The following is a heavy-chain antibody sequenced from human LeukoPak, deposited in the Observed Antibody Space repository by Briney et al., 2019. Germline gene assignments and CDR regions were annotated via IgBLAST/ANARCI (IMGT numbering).Heavy chain of an antibody. CDR2: INPNSGGT. J-gene: IGHJ2*01. Sequence: ASVKVSCKASGYTFTGYYMHWVRQAPGQGLEWMGWINPNSGGTNYAQKFQGRVTMTRDTSISTAYMELSRLRSDDTAVYYCARDLGYYHSSGYYLNWYFDLWGRGTLVTVSS. CDR3: ARDLGYYHSSGYYLNWYFDL. CDR1: GYTFTGYY. V-gene: IGHV1-2*02. D-gene: IGHD3-22*01.